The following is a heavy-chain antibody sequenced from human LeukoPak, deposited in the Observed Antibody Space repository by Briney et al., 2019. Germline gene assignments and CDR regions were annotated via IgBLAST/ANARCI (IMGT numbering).Heavy chain of an antibody. V-gene: IGHV4-34*01. Sequence: GSLRLSCAASGFTFSDYSMNWIRQPPGKGLEWIGEINHSGSTNYNPSLKSRVTISVDTSKNQFSLKLSSVTAADTAVYYCARLPTAFYYYYMDVWGKGTTVTVSS. CDR3: ARLPTAFYYYYMDV. CDR1: GFTFSDYS. CDR2: INHSGST. J-gene: IGHJ6*03. D-gene: IGHD4-17*01.